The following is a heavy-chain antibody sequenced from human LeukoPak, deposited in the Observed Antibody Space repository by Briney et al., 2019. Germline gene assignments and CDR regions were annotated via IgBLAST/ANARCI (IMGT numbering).Heavy chain of an antibody. CDR2: TYYRSKWYN. Sequence: SQTLSLTCAISGDSVSSNSAAWNWIRQSPSRGLEWLGRTYYRSKWYNDYAVSVKSRITINPDTSKNQFSLQLNSVTAADTAVYYCARSDDSRGYQLDYWGQGTLVTVSS. CDR3: ARSDDSRGYQLDY. D-gene: IGHD3-22*01. J-gene: IGHJ4*02. CDR1: GDSVSSNSAA. V-gene: IGHV6-1*01.